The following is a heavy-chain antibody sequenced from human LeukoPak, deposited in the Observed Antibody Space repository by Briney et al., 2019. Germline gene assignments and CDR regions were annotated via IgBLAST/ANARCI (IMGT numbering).Heavy chain of an antibody. Sequence: GGSLRLSCAASGFTFSSYWMHWVRQVPGKGLVWVSRIKSDGNTTSYADSVRGRFTISRDNAKNTLFLQMNSLRAEDTAVYYCARGWNADYWGQGTLVTVSS. CDR2: IKSDGNTT. V-gene: IGHV3-74*01. J-gene: IGHJ4*02. D-gene: IGHD1-1*01. CDR1: GFTFSSYW. CDR3: ARGWNADY.